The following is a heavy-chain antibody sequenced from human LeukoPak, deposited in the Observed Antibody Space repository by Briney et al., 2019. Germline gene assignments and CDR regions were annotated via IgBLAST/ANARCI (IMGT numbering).Heavy chain of an antibody. CDR3: ARAPITMVRGVSALAYYYYMDV. CDR1: GYTFTNYY. V-gene: IGHV1-46*01. D-gene: IGHD3-10*01. J-gene: IGHJ6*03. CDR2: INPSGGST. Sequence: GASVKVSCKASGYTFTNYYMHWVRQAPGQGLEWMGIINPSGGSTRYAQKFQGRVTMTRDMSTSTVYMELSSLRSEDTAVYYCARAPITMVRGVSALAYYYYMDVWGKGTTVTVSS.